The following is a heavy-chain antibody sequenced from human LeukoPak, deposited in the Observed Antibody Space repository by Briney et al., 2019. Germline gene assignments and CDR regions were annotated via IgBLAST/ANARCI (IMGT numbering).Heavy chain of an antibody. V-gene: IGHV1-69*13. J-gene: IGHJ4*02. Sequence: GASVTVSCKASGGTFSSYAISWVRQAPGQGLEWMGGIIPIFGTANYAQKFQGRVTITADESTSTAYMELSSLRSEDTAVYYCARGSYSSGWYGSQLDYWGQGTLVTVSS. CDR3: ARGSYSSGWYGSQLDY. D-gene: IGHD6-19*01. CDR2: IIPIFGTA. CDR1: GGTFSSYA.